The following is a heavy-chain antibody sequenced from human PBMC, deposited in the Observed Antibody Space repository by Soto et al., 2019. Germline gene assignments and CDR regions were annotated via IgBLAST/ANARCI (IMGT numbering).Heavy chain of an antibody. CDR1: GGSISSGVNY. CDR3: ARDSRREVDSGGYYYYDMDV. V-gene: IGHV4-31*03. D-gene: IGHD3-22*01. J-gene: IGHJ6*02. Sequence: QVQLQESGPGLLKPSQTLSLTCTVSGGSISSGVNYWSWIRQHPGKGLEWIGQIYHSGSAYYQPSLRSRVAISLDSSKNQFSLRLTSVTAADTGVYFCARDSRREVDSGGYYYYDMDVWGQGTTVTVSS. CDR2: IYHSGSA.